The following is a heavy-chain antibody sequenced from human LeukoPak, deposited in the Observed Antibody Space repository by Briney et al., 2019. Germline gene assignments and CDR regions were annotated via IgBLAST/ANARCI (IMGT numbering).Heavy chain of an antibody. Sequence: SETLYLTCTVSGGSISSYYWSWIRQPPGKGLEWIGYIYYSGSTNYNPSLKSRVTISVDTSKNQFSLKLSSVTAADTAVYYCARDSSSWLDYWGQGTLVTVSS. CDR3: ARDSSSWLDY. D-gene: IGHD6-13*01. V-gene: IGHV4-59*01. CDR2: IYYSGST. J-gene: IGHJ4*02. CDR1: GGSISSYY.